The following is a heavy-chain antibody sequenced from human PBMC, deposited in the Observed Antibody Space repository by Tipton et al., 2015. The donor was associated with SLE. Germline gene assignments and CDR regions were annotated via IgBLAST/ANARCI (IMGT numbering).Heavy chain of an antibody. D-gene: IGHD3-22*01. CDR3: ARDGRITMIVGFDI. V-gene: IGHV3-48*03. CDR1: GFTFSSYE. CDR2: ISSSGSTI. J-gene: IGHJ3*02. Sequence: SLRLSCAASGFTFSSYEMNWVRQAPGKGLEWVSYISSSGSTIYYADSVKGRFTISRDNAKNSLYLQMNSLRAEDTAVYYCARDGRITMIVGFDIWGQGTMVTVSS.